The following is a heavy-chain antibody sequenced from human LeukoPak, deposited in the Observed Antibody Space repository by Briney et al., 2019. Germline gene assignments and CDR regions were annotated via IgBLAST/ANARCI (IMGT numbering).Heavy chain of an antibody. Sequence: GGSLRLSCAASGFTLSSHWMTWIRQAPGKGLEWVAHNNGDGTDKGYLDSVKGRFTISRDNTKNSLFLQLNSLRVEDTAVYYCVRDRGWFHFDLWGQGTLVTVSS. J-gene: IGHJ4*02. CDR2: NNGDGTDK. CDR1: GFTLSSHW. D-gene: IGHD3-10*01. CDR3: VRDRGWFHFDL. V-gene: IGHV3-7*01.